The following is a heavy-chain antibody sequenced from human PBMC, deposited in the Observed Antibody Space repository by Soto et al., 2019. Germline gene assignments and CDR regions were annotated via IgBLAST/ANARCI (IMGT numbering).Heavy chain of an antibody. D-gene: IGHD2-15*01. J-gene: IGHJ6*02. CDR2: ISTYNENT. CDR3: AREGYCSSGSCALYSHDYFGMDV. CDR1: GYTFTRYG. V-gene: IGHV1-18*01. Sequence: ASVQVTCKASGYTFTRYGFSWVRQAPGQGLEWMGWISTYNENTKYPQKFQGRITMTTDTPTSTAYMEMRSLTSDDTAVYYCAREGYCSSGSCALYSHDYFGMDVWGQGTTVTVSS.